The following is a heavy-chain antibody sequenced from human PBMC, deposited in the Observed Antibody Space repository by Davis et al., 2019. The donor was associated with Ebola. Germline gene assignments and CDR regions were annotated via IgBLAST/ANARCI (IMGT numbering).Heavy chain of an antibody. D-gene: IGHD6-19*01. CDR1: GFTFRSYG. J-gene: IGHJ5*02. Sequence: GESLKISCAASGFTFRSYGMHWVRQAPGKGLEWVAVISYDGSNKYYVDSVKGRFTISRDNSKNTLYLQMNSLRAEDTAVYYCAKDMGKGHSSGWTYNFFDPWGQGTLVTVSS. CDR2: ISYDGSNK. V-gene: IGHV3-30*18. CDR3: AKDMGKGHSSGWTYNFFDP.